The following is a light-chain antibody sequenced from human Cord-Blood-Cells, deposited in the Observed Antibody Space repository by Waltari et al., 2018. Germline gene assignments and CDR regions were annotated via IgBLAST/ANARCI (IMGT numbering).Light chain of an antibody. CDR3: QQSYSTPWT. CDR1: QGISSY. J-gene: IGKJ1*01. CDR2: AAS. Sequence: DIQMTQSPSSLSASVGDRVTITCRASQGISSYLNWYQQQTETAPKLLIYAASSLQSGLPSRFSGSASGTDITLTISRLQPDDFATYYGQQSYSTPWTFGQGTKVEIK. V-gene: IGKV1-39*01.